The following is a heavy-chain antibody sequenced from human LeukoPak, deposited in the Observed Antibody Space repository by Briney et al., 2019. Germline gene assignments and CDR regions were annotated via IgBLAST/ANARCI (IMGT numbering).Heavy chain of an antibody. V-gene: IGHV3-21*01. D-gene: IGHD5-18*01. Sequence: GSLRLSCAASGFTFSTFGMSWVRQAPGKGLEWVSSISSSSSYIYYADSVKGRFTISRDNAKNSLYLQMNSLRAEDTAVYYCARHVDTAMVYYFDYWGQGALVTVSS. CDR3: ARHVDTAMVYYFDY. J-gene: IGHJ4*02. CDR2: ISSSSSYI. CDR1: GFTFSTFG.